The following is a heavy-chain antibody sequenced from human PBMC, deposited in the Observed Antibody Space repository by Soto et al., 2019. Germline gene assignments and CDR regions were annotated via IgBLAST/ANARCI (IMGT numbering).Heavy chain of an antibody. CDR2: FYWDDDR. V-gene: IGHV2-5*02. CDR1: GFSLSTSGVG. Sequence: SGPTLVNPTHTLTQTCSFSGFSLSTSGVGVGWIREAPGKALEWLTLFYWDDDRRYNPSLKSRLTFAKDTSRNQVVLTMTNMDPVDTATYYCAHGSSIVGAPAFDYWGQGILVTVSS. D-gene: IGHD1-26*01. CDR3: AHGSSIVGAPAFDY. J-gene: IGHJ4*02.